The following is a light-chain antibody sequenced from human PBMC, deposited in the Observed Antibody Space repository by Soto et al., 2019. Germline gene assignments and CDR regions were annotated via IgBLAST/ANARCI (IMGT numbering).Light chain of an antibody. V-gene: IGLV2-23*02. CDR3: CSYVRGAPVV. Sequence: QSALTQPASVSGSPGQSITISCTGTSSDVGNYNLVSWYQHHPGRAPKLMIYEVSQRPSGVSNRFSGSKSGYTASLTISGLQTEDEADYYCCSYVRGAPVVFGGGTKLTVL. J-gene: IGLJ3*02. CDR2: EVS. CDR1: SSDVGNYNL.